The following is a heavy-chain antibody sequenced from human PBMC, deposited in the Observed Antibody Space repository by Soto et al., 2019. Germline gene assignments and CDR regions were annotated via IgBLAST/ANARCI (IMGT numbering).Heavy chain of an antibody. CDR3: AREKVAVAVYFDY. D-gene: IGHD6-19*01. Sequence: GASVKVSCKASGYTFTSYDINWVRQATGQGLEWMGGINPNFGTANYAQKFQGRVTITADESTSTAYMELSSLRSEDTAVYYCAREKVAVAVYFDYWGQGTLVTVSS. CDR2: INPNFGTA. J-gene: IGHJ4*02. CDR1: GYTFTSYD. V-gene: IGHV1-69*13.